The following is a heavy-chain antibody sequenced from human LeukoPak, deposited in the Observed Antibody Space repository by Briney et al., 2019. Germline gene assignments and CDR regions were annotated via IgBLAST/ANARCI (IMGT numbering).Heavy chain of an antibody. J-gene: IGHJ4*02. V-gene: IGHV3-23*01. CDR1: GVTLSSYA. D-gene: IGHD3-10*01. Sequence: GGSLRLSCAASGVTLSSYAMSWARQAPGKGLEWVSGISSSGSGGNTYYADSVMGRFTISRDSSKNTLFLHMNTLRAEDTAVYYCATDQLLPYWGQGTLVTVSS. CDR2: ISSSGSGGNT. CDR3: ATDQLLPY.